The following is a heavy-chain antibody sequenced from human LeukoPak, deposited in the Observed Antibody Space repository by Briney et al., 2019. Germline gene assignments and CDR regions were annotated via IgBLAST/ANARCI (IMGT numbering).Heavy chain of an antibody. CDR1: GYTLTELS. CDR3: ATPQRQLWFNGMDV. J-gene: IGHJ6*02. CDR2: FDPEDGET. D-gene: IGHD5-18*01. V-gene: IGHV1-24*01. Sequence: ASVTVSCKVSGYTLTELSMHWVRQAPGKGLEWMGGFDPEDGETIYAQKFQGRVTMTEDTSTDTAYMELSSLRSEDTAVYYCATPQRQLWFNGMDVWGQGTTVTVSS.